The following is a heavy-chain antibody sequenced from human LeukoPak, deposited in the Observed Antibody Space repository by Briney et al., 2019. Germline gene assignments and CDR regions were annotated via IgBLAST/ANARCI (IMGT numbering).Heavy chain of an antibody. CDR3: ARVEEQGELGWFDP. CDR2: INPNSGGT. J-gene: IGHJ5*02. D-gene: IGHD1-26*01. CDR1: GYTFTRYY. Sequence: ASVTVSCKASGYTFTRYYMHWVRQAPGQGLEWMGWINPNSGGTNYAQKFQGRVTMTRDTSISTAYTELSRLRSDDTAVYYCARVEEQGELGWFDPWGQGTLVTVSS. V-gene: IGHV1-2*02.